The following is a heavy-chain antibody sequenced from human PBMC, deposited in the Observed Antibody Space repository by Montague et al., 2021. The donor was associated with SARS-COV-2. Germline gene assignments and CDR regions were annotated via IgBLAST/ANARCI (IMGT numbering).Heavy chain of an antibody. D-gene: IGHD6-13*01. J-gene: IGHJ4*02. Sequence: TLSLTCTVSGGSISTSGYYWCWIRQHPGKGLEWIGYISYSGSTYYNPSLKSRLTIYVDTSENQFSLRLTSVTAADTAVYYCARAPYTGSGYWILDYWGQGTLVTVSS. CDR3: ARAPYTGSGYWILDY. CDR1: GGSISTSGYY. V-gene: IGHV4-31*03. CDR2: ISYSGST.